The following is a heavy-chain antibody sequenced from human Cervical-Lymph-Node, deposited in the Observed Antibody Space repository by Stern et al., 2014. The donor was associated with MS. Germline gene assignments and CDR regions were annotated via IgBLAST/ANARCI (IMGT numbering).Heavy chain of an antibody. J-gene: IGHJ6*02. CDR1: GYTSTNYG. CDR3: AGYYYHGMDV. Sequence: VQLVQSGAQVRKPGATVKVSCKASGYTSTNYGINWVRQAPGQGLEWMGWISAYNGYTNYAQKFQCRVTLTTDTSTTTAYMDLRSLRSDDTAVYYCAGYYYHGMDVWGQGTTVTVSS. V-gene: IGHV1-18*04. CDR2: ISAYNGYT.